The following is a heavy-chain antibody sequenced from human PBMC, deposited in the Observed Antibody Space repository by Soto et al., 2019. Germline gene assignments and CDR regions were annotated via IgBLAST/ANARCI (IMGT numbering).Heavy chain of an antibody. J-gene: IGHJ4*02. CDR1: GYTFTSYY. D-gene: IGHD6-19*01. V-gene: IGHV1-46*01. CDR2: INPSGGST. CDR3: ARASGWRPDY. Sequence: QVQLVQSGAEVKKPGASVKVSCKASGYTFTSYYMHWVRQAPGQGLEWMGIINPSGGSTSYAQKFQGRVTLTRDTSTSTVYMELSSLGSEDTAVYYCARASGWRPDYWGQGTLVTVSS.